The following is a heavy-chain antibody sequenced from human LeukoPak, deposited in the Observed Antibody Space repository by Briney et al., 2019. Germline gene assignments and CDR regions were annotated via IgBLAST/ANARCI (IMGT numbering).Heavy chain of an antibody. V-gene: IGHV3-30*18. CDR2: ISYDGSNK. Sequence: GGSLRFSCAASGFTFSSYGMPWVRQAPGKGLEWVAVISYDGSNKYYADSVKGRFTISRDNSKNTLYLQMNSLRAEDTAVYYCAKASRGARIAVAGTLDYWGQGTLVTVSS. J-gene: IGHJ4*02. CDR1: GFTFSSYG. CDR3: AKASRGARIAVAGTLDY. D-gene: IGHD6-19*01.